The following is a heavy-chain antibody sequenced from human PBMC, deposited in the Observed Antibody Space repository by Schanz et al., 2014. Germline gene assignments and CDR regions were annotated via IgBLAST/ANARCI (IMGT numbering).Heavy chain of an antibody. V-gene: IGHV1-69*08. CDR2: VVPILNTP. Sequence: HVQLVQSGVEVKKPGSSVKVSCEASGGLFSTYDVNWVRQAPGQGLEWMGRVVPILNTPKYAQKFQDRVTITADKSTSTAYMELTGLTSDDTAVYYCASGHVVGATHWYVDLWGRGTLVTVSS. CDR3: ASGHVVGATHWYVDL. D-gene: IGHD2-15*01. CDR1: GGLFSTYD. J-gene: IGHJ2*01.